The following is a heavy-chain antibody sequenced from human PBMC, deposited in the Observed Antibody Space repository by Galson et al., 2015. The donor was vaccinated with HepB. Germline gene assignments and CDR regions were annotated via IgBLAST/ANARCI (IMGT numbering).Heavy chain of an antibody. D-gene: IGHD5-24*01. CDR2: ISYDGSEA. Sequence: SLRLSCAASGFTFSLYGMHWVRQAPGTGLESVAVISYDGSEAYYAGSVKGRFTISRDNSKNTFYLQMNSLRTEDTAVYYCARDLEVATILWYFDLWGRGTLVSVSS. J-gene: IGHJ2*01. V-gene: IGHV3-30*04. CDR1: GFTFSLYG. CDR3: ARDLEVATILWYFDL.